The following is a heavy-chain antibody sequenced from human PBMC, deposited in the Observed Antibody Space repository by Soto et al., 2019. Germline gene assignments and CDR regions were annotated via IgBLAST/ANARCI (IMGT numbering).Heavy chain of an antibody. CDR1: GFTFSPFG. CDR3: ARGSNHFDY. J-gene: IGHJ4*02. CDR2: INSDGNST. D-gene: IGHD4-4*01. V-gene: IGHV3-74*01. Sequence: PGGSQRLSCTPSGFTFSPFGRHWVRQVPGKGPVWVSRINSDGNSTSYADSVKGRLTISRDNAKNTLYLQMNSLRAEDTAVYYCARGSNHFDYWGQGTLVTVSS.